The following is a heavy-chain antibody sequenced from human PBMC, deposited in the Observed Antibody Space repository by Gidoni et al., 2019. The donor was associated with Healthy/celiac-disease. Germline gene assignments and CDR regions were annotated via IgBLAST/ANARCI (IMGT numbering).Heavy chain of an antibody. D-gene: IGHD6-19*01. CDR3: ARGPEEALGYSSGWYLVY. V-gene: IGHV4-34*01. J-gene: IGHJ4*02. Sequence: QVQLQQWGAGLLKPSETLSLTCAVYGGSFSGYYWSWIRQPPGKGLEWIGEINHSGSTNYNPSLKSRVTISVDTAKNQFSLKLSSVTAADTAVYYCARGPEEALGYSSGWYLVYWGQGTLVTVSS. CDR2: INHSGST. CDR1: GGSFSGYY.